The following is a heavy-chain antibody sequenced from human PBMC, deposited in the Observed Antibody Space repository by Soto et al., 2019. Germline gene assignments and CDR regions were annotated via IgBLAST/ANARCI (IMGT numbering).Heavy chain of an antibody. CDR2: IWYDGSNK. CDR3: ARGRGTTGTTAFDI. V-gene: IGHV3-33*01. D-gene: IGHD1-1*01. J-gene: IGHJ3*02. Sequence: GGSLRLSCAASGFTFSSYGMHWVRQAPGKGLEWGAVIWYDGSNKYYADSVKGRFTISRDNSKNTLYLQMNSLRAEDTAVYYCARGRGTTGTTAFDIWGQGTMVTVSS. CDR1: GFTFSSYG.